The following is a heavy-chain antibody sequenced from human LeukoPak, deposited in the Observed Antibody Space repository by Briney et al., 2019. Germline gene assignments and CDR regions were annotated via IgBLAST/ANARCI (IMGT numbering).Heavy chain of an antibody. CDR2: INQDGSEK. J-gene: IGHJ6*03. D-gene: IGHD3-9*01. CDR1: GFTFDDYW. Sequence: GGSLRLSCGASGFTFDDYWMSWVRQAPGQGLEWVANINQDGSEKYYLDSAKGRFTISRDNAKNSLYLQMNSLRAEDTAVYYCARATYYDILTGIKGRAYYYYYMDVWGKGTTVTISS. CDR3: ARATYYDILTGIKGRAYYYYYMDV. V-gene: IGHV3-7*01.